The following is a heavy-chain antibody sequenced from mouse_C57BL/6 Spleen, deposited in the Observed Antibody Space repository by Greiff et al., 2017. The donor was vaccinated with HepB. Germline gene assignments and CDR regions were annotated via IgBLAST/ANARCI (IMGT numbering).Heavy chain of an antibody. D-gene: IGHD2-13*01. CDR1: GFTFSSYA. V-gene: IGHV5-4*01. CDR3: ARDGPPGDNFDY. CDR2: ISDGGSYT. Sequence: VQLKESGGGLVKPGGSLKLSCAASGFTFSSYAMSWVRQTPEKRLEWVATISDGGSYTYYPDNVKGRFTISRDNAKNNLYLQMSHLKSEDTAMYYCARDGPPGDNFDYWGQGTTLTVSS. J-gene: IGHJ2*01.